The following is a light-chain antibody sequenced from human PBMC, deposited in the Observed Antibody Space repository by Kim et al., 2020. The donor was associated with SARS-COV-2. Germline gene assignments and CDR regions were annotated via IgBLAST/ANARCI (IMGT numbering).Light chain of an antibody. V-gene: IGLV3-21*04. CDR3: QVWDSSSDHWV. CDR1: NIGTKT. J-gene: IGLJ3*02. CDR2: YDY. Sequence: SYELTQPPSVSVAPGETATITCGGNNIGTKTVHWYQQKPGQAPVLVIYYDYDRPSGIPERFSGSNSGNTATLTISRVEAEDEADYYCQVWDSSSDHWVFGGGTKLTVL.